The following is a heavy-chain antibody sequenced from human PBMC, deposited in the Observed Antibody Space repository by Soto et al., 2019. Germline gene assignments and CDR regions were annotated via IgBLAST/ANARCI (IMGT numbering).Heavy chain of an antibody. CDR3: AKNSDYSGFDY. CDR2: ISYGVTNK. Sequence: PGGSLRLACAASGLTCSSYSMNWVRQAPGKGLEWVALISYGVTNKYYADSVKGRFTISRDNSKNTLYLQMNSLRAEDTALYYCAKNSDYSGFDYWGQGTLVTVSP. CDR1: GLTCSSYS. V-gene: IGHV3-30*18. J-gene: IGHJ4*02. D-gene: IGHD1-26*01.